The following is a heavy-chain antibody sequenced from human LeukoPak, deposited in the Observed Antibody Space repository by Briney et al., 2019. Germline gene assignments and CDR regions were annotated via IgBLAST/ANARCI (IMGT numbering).Heavy chain of an antibody. J-gene: IGHJ4*02. CDR3: AREVTWNRGDY. D-gene: IGHD1-1*01. Sequence: GGSLRLSCAASGFTFSSHSMNWVRQAPGKGLEWVSSISSSSDYIYYADSVKGRFTISRDNAKNSLYLQMNSLRAEDTAVYYCAREVTWNRGDYWGQGTLVTVSS. CDR1: GFTFSSHS. CDR2: ISSSSDYI. V-gene: IGHV3-21*01.